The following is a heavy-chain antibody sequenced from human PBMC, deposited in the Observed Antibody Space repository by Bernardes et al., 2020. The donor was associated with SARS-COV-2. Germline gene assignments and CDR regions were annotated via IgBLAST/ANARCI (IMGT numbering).Heavy chain of an antibody. CDR3: VRYDDAFDF. J-gene: IGHJ3*01. D-gene: IGHD3-3*01. Sequence: SLSLSCAASGFTFGTYAMHWIRQAPGKGLEGVAVLWYDGSNAYYADSVRGRFTISRDNDRNILHLQMNRLRAEDTALYYCVRYDDAFDFWGHGTMVTVSS. CDR2: LWYDGSNA. CDR1: GFTFGTYA. V-gene: IGHV3-33*01.